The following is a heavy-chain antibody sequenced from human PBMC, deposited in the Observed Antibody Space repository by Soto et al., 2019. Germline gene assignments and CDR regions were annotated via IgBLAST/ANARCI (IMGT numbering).Heavy chain of an antibody. V-gene: IGHV4-30-4*01. D-gene: IGHD6-6*01. J-gene: IGHJ6*02. Sequence: TLSLTCTVSGGSISSGDYYWSWIRQPPGKGLEWIGYIHYSGSIYYNPSLKSRVTISVDTSKNQFSLNLSSVTAADTAVYYCARVGSSSPGDYHYGMDVWGQGTTVTVSS. CDR1: GGSISSGDYY. CDR2: IHYSGSI. CDR3: ARVGSSSPGDYHYGMDV.